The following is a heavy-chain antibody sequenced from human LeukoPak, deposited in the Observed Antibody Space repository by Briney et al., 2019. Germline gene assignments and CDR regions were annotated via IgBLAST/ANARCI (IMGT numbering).Heavy chain of an antibody. CDR2: INPSGGST. CDR3: ARATSSPHDYSNYNNWFDP. V-gene: IGHV1-46*01. D-gene: IGHD4-4*01. J-gene: IGHJ5*02. Sequence: ASVKVSCKASGYTFTSYYMHWVRQAPGQGLEWMGIINPSGGSTSYAQKFQGRVTMTRDTSTSTVYMELSSLRSEDTAVYYRARATSSPHDYSNYNNWFDPWGQGTLVTVSS. CDR1: GYTFTSYY.